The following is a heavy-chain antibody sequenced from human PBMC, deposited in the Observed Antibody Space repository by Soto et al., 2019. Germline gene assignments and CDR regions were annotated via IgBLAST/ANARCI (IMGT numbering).Heavy chain of an antibody. CDR1: GFTFSSHA. Sequence: PGGSLRLSCAASGFTFSSHAIHWVRQAPGKGLEWVALISYDGTNKYYADSVKGRFTISRDNSKNTMYMQMNSLRAEDTAVYYCARDLHSTSDYGMDVWGQGTTVTSP. V-gene: IGHV3-30-3*01. CDR2: ISYDGTNK. D-gene: IGHD6-6*01. CDR3: ARDLHSTSDYGMDV. J-gene: IGHJ6*02.